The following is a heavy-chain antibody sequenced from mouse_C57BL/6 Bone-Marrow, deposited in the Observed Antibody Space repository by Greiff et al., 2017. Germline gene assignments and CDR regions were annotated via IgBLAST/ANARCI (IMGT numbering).Heavy chain of an antibody. CDR1: GFNIKDDY. CDR3: TTKAPTVVAPDY. V-gene: IGHV14-4*01. J-gene: IGHJ2*01. Sequence: VQLQQSGAELVRPGASVKLSCTASGFNIKDDYMHWVKQRPEQGLEWIGWIDPENGDTEYASKFQGKATITADTSSNTAYLQLSSLTSEDTAVYYCTTKAPTVVAPDYWGQGTTLTVSS. CDR2: IDPENGDT. D-gene: IGHD1-1*01.